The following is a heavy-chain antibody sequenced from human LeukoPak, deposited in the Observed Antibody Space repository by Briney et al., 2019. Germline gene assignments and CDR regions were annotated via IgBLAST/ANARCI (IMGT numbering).Heavy chain of an antibody. CDR1: GGSISSYY. CDR2: IYTSGST. CDR3: ARDQGSGSYPYYYYYMDV. J-gene: IGHJ6*03. V-gene: IGHV4-4*07. Sequence: TSSETLSLTCTVSGGSISSYYWSWIRQPAGKGLEWIGRIYTSGSTNYNPSLKSRVTMSVDTSKNQFSLKLSSVTAADTAVYYCARDQGSGSYPYYYYYMDVWGKGPRSPSP. D-gene: IGHD1-26*01.